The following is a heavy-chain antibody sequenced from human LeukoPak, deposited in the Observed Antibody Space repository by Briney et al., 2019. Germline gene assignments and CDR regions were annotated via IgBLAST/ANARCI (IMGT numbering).Heavy chain of an antibody. V-gene: IGHV4-61*01. CDR2: IYYSGST. CDR1: GGSFSSGSYY. CDR3: ARDWDY. J-gene: IGHJ4*02. Sequence: SETLSLTCTVSGGSFSSGSYYWSWIRQPPGKGLEWIGYIYYSGSTNYNPSLKNRVTISVDTSKNQFSLKLSSVTAADTAVYYCARDWDYWGQGTLVTVSS.